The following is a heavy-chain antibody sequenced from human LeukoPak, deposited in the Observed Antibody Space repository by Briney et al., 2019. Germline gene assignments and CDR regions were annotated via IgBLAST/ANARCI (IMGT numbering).Heavy chain of an antibody. CDR2: INTSGST. V-gene: IGHV4-4*09. Sequence: KPSETLSLTCTVPGGSISSNYWSWIRQPPGKGLEWIGYINTSGSTNYNPSLKSRVSISLDTSRNQFSLKLTSVTAADTAVYYCARRGNWGFFDYWGQGILVSVSS. D-gene: IGHD7-27*01. J-gene: IGHJ4*02. CDR3: ARRGNWGFFDY. CDR1: GGSISSNY.